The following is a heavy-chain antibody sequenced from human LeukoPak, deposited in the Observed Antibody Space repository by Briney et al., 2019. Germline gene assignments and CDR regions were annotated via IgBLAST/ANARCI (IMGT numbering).Heavy chain of an antibody. CDR1: GFSVSDSY. J-gene: IGHJ6*03. Sequence: GGSLRLSCAASGFSVSDSYMSGVRQAPEEGLEWVSILYSGGDTYYSASVRGRFTISRDNSKNTLYLQMNTLSAADTAVYFCARGENYYFHTDVWGKGATVTVSS. D-gene: IGHD2/OR15-2a*01. CDR3: ARGENYYFHTDV. CDR2: LYSGGDT. V-gene: IGHV3-66*02.